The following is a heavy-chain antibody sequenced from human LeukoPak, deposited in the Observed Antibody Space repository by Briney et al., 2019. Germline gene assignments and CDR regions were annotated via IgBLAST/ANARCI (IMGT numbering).Heavy chain of an antibody. CDR3: AGIIAAPWMGWFDP. D-gene: IGHD6-13*01. CDR1: GGSISSYY. V-gene: IGHV4-59*01. Sequence: SETLSLTCTVSGGSISSYYWSWIRQPPGKGLEWIGYIYYSGSTNYNLSLKSRVTISVDTSKNQFSLKLSSVTAADTAVYYCAGIIAAPWMGWFDPWGQGTLVTVSS. CDR2: IYYSGST. J-gene: IGHJ5*02.